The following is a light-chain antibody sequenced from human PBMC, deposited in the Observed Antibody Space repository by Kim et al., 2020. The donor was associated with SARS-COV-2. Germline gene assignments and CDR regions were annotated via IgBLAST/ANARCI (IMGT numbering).Light chain of an antibody. Sequence: SPGERATLSCRASQSVSSSYLAWYQQKPGQAPRLLIYGASSRATGIPDRFSGSGSGTDFTLTISRLEPEDFAVYYCQQYGSSPWAFGQGTRLEIK. V-gene: IGKV3-20*01. CDR3: QQYGSSPWA. CDR2: GAS. J-gene: IGKJ5*01. CDR1: QSVSSSY.